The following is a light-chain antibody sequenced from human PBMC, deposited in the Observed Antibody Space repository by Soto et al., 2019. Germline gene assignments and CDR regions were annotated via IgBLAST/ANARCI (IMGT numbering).Light chain of an antibody. CDR2: DAS. J-gene: IGKJ4*01. Sequence: AIQLTQSPTSLSASMGDRITITCRASQGIGSALAWYQQKPGKAPKLLIYDASSLQFGVPPRFSGSGSGTDFTLTITTLQPVDFATYFCHQFKNFPLTFGGGTKVEIK. V-gene: IGKV1D-13*01. CDR3: HQFKNFPLT. CDR1: QGIGSA.